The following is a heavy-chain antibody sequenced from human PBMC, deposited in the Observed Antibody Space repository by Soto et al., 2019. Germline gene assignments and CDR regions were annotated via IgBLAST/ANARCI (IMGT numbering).Heavy chain of an antibody. V-gene: IGHV3-33*01. CDR3: AMFRGDTAMVAPFDY. CDR2: IWYDRSNK. J-gene: IGHJ4*02. CDR1: GFTFSSYG. D-gene: IGHD5-18*01. Sequence: PGGSLRLSCAASGFTFSSYGMHWVRQAQGKGLEWVAVIWYDRSNKYYADSVKGRFTISRDNSKNTLYLQMNSLRAEDTAVYYCAMFRGDTAMVAPFDYWGQGTLVTVSS.